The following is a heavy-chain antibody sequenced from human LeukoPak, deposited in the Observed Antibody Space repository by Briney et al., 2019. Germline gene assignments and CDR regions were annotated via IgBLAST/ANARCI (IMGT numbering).Heavy chain of an antibody. CDR2: ISSSGSTI. CDR1: GFTFSSYE. Sequence: GGSLRLSCAASGFTFSSYEMNWVRQAPGKGLEWVSYISSSGSTIYYADSVKGRFTISRDNAKNSLDLQMNSLRAEDTAVYYCAGGGMVRGVIIMSEDEVYWFDPWGQGTLVTVSS. D-gene: IGHD3-10*01. V-gene: IGHV3-48*03. CDR3: AGGGMVRGVIIMSEDEVYWFDP. J-gene: IGHJ5*02.